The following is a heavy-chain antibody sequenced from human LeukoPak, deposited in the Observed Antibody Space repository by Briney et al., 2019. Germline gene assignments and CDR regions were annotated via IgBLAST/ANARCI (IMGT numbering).Heavy chain of an antibody. CDR2: IYTSGST. Sequence: PSETLSLTCTVSGGSISSGSYYWSWIRQPPGKGLEWIGRIYTSGSTNYNPSLKSRVTISVDTSKNQFSLKLSSVTAADTAVYYCASRIIYDSSGYYGDYWGQGTLVTVSS. V-gene: IGHV4-61*02. CDR3: ASRIIYDSSGYYGDY. D-gene: IGHD3-22*01. CDR1: GGSISSGSYY. J-gene: IGHJ4*02.